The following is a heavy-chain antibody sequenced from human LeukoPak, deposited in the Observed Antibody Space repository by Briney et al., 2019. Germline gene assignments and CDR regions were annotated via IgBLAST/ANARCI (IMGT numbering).Heavy chain of an antibody. J-gene: IGHJ5*02. CDR3: ARASRVNWFDP. Sequence: PGGCLRLSCAASGFTFSRYWMHWVRQAPGKGLVWVSRMPDDGSTTAYAYSVKGRFTISRDNAKNTLYLQMNSLRAEDTAVYYCARASRVNWFDPWGQGTLVTVST. V-gene: IGHV3-74*01. CDR2: MPDDGSTT. CDR1: GFTFSRYW.